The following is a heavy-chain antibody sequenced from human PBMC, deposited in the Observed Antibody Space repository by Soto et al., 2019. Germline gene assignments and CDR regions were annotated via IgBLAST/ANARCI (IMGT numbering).Heavy chain of an antibody. Sequence: SVKVSCKTSGATFSSYAITWVRQAPGQGLEWMGGIVPTVDTSTYAQKFQGRVTINADKFTNTVYMELSSLRSDDAAVYYCVRVVAIPGYPDNWGQGTLVTVSS. D-gene: IGHD5-12*01. V-gene: IGHV1-69*06. CDR1: GATFSSYA. CDR3: VRVVAIPGYPDN. J-gene: IGHJ4*02. CDR2: IVPTVDTS.